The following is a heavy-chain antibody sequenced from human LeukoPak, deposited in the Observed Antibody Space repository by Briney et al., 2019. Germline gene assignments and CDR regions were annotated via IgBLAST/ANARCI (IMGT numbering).Heavy chain of an antibody. CDR1: GFTFFDYG. J-gene: IGHJ4*02. V-gene: IGHV3-20*04. CDR2: IYYNGGIK. Sequence: GGALRLSRATSGFTFFDYGLRWVRRAPGKGLEWLCAIYYNGGIKDYSDSVKGRFTISRDKHKNSLYLRMNSLRAEDTALYYFARDRLGPFFSVFYFDLWGQGTLVTVSS. CDR3: ARDRLGPFFSVFYFDL. D-gene: IGHD3-3*02.